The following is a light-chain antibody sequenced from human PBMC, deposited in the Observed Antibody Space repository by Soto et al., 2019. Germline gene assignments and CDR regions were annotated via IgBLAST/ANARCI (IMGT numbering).Light chain of an antibody. CDR3: QHYDSYPWA. CDR2: DAS. J-gene: IGKJ1*01. CDR1: QSISGW. V-gene: IGKV1-5*01. Sequence: IQMTQSPSSLSASVGDSVTITCRASQSISGWLAWYQQKPGEAPKVLIYDASSLESGVPSRFSGSGSGTEFTLTISSLQPDDFATYYCQHYDSYPWAFGQGTKVEIK.